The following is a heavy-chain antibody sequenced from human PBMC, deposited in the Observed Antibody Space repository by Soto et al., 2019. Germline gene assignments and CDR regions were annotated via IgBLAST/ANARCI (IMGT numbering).Heavy chain of an antibody. D-gene: IGHD5-12*01. V-gene: IGHV3-33*01. J-gene: IGHJ3*02. CDR3: GREIPSYRGDRGACDI. CDR2: IWYDGSNK. CDR1: GFTFSSYG. Sequence: QVQLVESGGGVVKPGRSLRLSCAASGFTFSSYGMHWVRQAPGKGLEWVAVIWYDGSNKYYADSLKGRFTIARDNDKHTLYLHMNVLGAEDTAVYYCGREIPSYRGDRGACDIWGQGTMVTVSS.